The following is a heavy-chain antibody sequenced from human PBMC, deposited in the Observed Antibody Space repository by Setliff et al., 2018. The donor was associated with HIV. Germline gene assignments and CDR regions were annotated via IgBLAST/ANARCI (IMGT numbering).Heavy chain of an antibody. Sequence: ASVKVSCKASGYTFTSYDINWVRQATGQGLEWMGWMMPSSGNTGYAQKFQGRVTMTRDTSISTAYMELSRLKSDDAAVYYCAREGISGSYFDYWGQGTLVTVSS. D-gene: IGHD1-26*01. CDR1: GYTFTSYD. J-gene: IGHJ4*02. CDR3: AREGISGSYFDY. V-gene: IGHV1-8*02. CDR2: MMPSSGNT.